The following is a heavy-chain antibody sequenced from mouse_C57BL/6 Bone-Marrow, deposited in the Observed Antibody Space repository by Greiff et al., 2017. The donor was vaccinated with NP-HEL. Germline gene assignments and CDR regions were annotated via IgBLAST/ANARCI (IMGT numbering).Heavy chain of an antibody. CDR2: ISNGGGST. CDR3: ASLYYDYGGSWFAY. J-gene: IGHJ3*01. CDR1: GFTFSDYY. V-gene: IGHV5-12*01. D-gene: IGHD2-4*01. Sequence: EVKLMESGGGLVQPGGSLKLSCAASGFTFSDYYMYWVRQTPEKRLEWVAYISNGGGSTYYPDNVKGRFTISRDNAKNTLYLQMSRLKSEDTAMYYCASLYYDYGGSWFAYWGQGTLVTVSA.